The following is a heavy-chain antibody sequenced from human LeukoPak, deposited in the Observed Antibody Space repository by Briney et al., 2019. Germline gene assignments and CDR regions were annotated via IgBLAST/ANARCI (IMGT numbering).Heavy chain of an antibody. D-gene: IGHD2-2*01. CDR1: GGSISDSIYY. CDR3: ARDGCSSTSCYRSAFDI. Sequence: SETLSLTCTVSGGSISDSIYYWGWIRQPPGKGLEWIGSIYYSGTTYYSPSLESRVTISVDTSKNQFSLKLSSVTAADTAVYYCARDGCSSTSCYRSAFDIWGQGTMVTVSS. CDR2: IYYSGTT. J-gene: IGHJ3*02. V-gene: IGHV4-39*07.